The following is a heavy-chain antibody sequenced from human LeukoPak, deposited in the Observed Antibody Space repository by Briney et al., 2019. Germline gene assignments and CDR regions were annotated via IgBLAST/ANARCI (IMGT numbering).Heavy chain of an antibody. V-gene: IGHV5-51*01. CDR2: IYPGDSDT. J-gene: IGHJ3*02. CDR3: ARPIAAAGSNDAFDI. D-gene: IGHD6-13*01. Sequence: KVSCKASGYTFTSYWIGWVRQMPGKGLEWMGIIYPGDSDTRYSPSFQGQVTISADKSISTAYLQWSSLKASDTAMYYCARPIAAAGSNDAFDIWGQGTMVTVSS. CDR1: GYTFTSYW.